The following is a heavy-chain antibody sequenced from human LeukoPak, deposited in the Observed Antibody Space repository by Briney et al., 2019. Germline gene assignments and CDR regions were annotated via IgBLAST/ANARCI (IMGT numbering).Heavy chain of an antibody. CDR2: IYSGGST. J-gene: IGHJ3*02. Sequence: GGSLRLSCAASGFTVSSNYMSWVRQAPGKGLEWVSVIYSGGSTYYADSVKGRFTISRDNSKNTLYIQMNSLRVEDTAVYYCARDWDCTSSSCYDAFDIWGQGTMVTVSS. CDR1: GFTVSSNY. V-gene: IGHV3-53*01. D-gene: IGHD2-2*01. CDR3: ARDWDCTSSSCYDAFDI.